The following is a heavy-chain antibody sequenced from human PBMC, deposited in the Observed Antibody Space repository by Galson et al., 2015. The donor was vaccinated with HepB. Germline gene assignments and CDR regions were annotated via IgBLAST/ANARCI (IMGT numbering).Heavy chain of an antibody. CDR1: GFTFSNYA. CDR3: VKAYGDQRNWYFDL. D-gene: IGHD4-17*01. Sequence: SLRLAGAASGFTFSNYAMVWVRQAPGKGLEYVSAIFSNGGSTYYADSVKGRFTISRDNAKNTLYLQMSSLRAEDTAVYYCVKAYGDQRNWYFDLWGRGTLVTVSS. V-gene: IGHV3-64D*06. CDR2: IFSNGGST. J-gene: IGHJ2*01.